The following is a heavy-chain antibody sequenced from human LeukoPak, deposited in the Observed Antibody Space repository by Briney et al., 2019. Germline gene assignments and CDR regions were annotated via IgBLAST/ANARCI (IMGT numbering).Heavy chain of an antibody. CDR2: ISTSAGTI. D-gene: IGHD3-22*01. Sequence: PGGSLRLSCAASGFTFSDYYMTWIRQAPGKGLEWISYISTSAGTIYYADSVKGRFIISRDNAKNSLYLQMNSLRAEDTAVYYCARDAIDSSGFDFDYWGQGTLVTVSS. CDR3: ARDAIDSSGFDFDY. V-gene: IGHV3-11*01. CDR1: GFTFSDYY. J-gene: IGHJ4*02.